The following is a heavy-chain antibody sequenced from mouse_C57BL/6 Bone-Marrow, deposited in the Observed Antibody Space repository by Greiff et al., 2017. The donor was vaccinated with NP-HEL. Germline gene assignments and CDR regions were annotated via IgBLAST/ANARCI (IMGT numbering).Heavy chain of an antibody. CDR2: INYDGSST. CDR3: ARGYYSNHFDY. D-gene: IGHD2-5*01. CDR1: GFTFSDYY. V-gene: IGHV5-16*01. Sequence: EVKLVESEGGLVQPGSSMKLSCTASGFTFSDYYMAWVRQVPEKGLEWVANINYDGSSTYYLDSLKSRFIISRDNAKNILYLQMSSLKSEDTATYYCARGYYSNHFDYWGQGTTLTVSS. J-gene: IGHJ2*01.